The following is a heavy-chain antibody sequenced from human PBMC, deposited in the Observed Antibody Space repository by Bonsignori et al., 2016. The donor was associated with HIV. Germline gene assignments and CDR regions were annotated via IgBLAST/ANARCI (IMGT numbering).Heavy chain of an antibody. CDR1: GGSISSGGYS. J-gene: IGHJ6*03. CDR2: IYHSGNT. CDR3: ARRDYYYYYTDV. V-gene: IGHV4-30-2*01. Sequence: SETLSLTCAVSGGSISSGGYSWSWDPAATREGPWSGLGYIYHSGNTYYAPSLKSRVTISVDRSKTQFSLNLTSVTAADTAVYFCARRDYYYYYTDVWGKGTTVTVSS.